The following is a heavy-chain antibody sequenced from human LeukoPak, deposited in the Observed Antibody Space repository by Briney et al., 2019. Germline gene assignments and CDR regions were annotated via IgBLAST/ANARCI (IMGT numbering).Heavy chain of an antibody. D-gene: IGHD2-15*01. V-gene: IGHV4-59*08. CDR2: IYSSGNT. CDR1: GGSIISYY. Sequence: SETLSLTCTVSGGSIISYYWSWVRQPPGKGVEWIGYIYSSGNTNYNPSLKSRVTTSVDTSKNQFSLKLSSVTAADTAVYYCASLYSYDCSGGRCYGNCYYYYMDVWGKGTTVTVSS. J-gene: IGHJ6*03. CDR3: ASLYSYDCSGGRCYGNCYYYYMDV.